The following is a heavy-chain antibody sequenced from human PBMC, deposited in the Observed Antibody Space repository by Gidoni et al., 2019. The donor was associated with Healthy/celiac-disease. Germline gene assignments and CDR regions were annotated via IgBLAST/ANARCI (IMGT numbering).Heavy chain of an antibody. D-gene: IGHD3-3*01. CDR3: ARGFAYYDFWSGYYGY. J-gene: IGHJ4*02. Sequence: QVQLQQWCAGLLKPSETLSLTSAVYGGSFVGYYWSWIRQPPGKGLEWIGEINHSGSTNYNPSLKSRVTISVDTSKNQFSLKLSSVTAADTAVYYCARGFAYYDFWSGYYGYWGQGTLVTVSS. CDR2: INHSGST. CDR1: GGSFVGYY. V-gene: IGHV4-34*01.